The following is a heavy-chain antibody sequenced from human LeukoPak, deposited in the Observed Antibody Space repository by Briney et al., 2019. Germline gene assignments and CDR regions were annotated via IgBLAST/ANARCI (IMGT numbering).Heavy chain of an antibody. CDR3: ARVNDCSGGSCPYFDY. J-gene: IGHJ4*02. V-gene: IGHV3-7*01. CDR2: IKQDGSEK. D-gene: IGHD2-15*01. CDR1: GFTFSSYW. Sequence: GGSLRLSCAASGFTFSSYWMSWVRQAPGKGLEWVANIKQDGSEKYYVDSVKGRFTISRDNAKNSLYLQMNSLRAEDTAVYYCARVNDCSGGSCPYFDYWGQGTLVTVSS.